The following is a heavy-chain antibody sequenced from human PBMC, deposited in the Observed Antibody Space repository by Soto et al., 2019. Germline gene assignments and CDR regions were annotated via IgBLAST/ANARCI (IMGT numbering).Heavy chain of an antibody. CDR3: ARDLSSPRLFDY. CDR1: GGSISNYY. J-gene: IGHJ4*02. V-gene: IGHV4-4*07. CDR2: IYSSGST. Sequence: QVQLQESGPGLVKTSETLSLTCTVSGGSISNYYWSWIRQHAGRGLEWIGRIYSSGSTNYNPSLKGRVPMSIDTSKNQFSLKLTSVTAADTAVYDCARDLSSPRLFDYWGQGTLVTVSS. D-gene: IGHD6-13*01.